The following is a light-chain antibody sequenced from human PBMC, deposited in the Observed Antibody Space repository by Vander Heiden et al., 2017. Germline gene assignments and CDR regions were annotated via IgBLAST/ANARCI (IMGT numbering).Light chain of an antibody. CDR3: QQSYSTPLT. V-gene: IGKV1-39*01. J-gene: IGKJ4*01. CDR2: AAS. Sequence: EIQMTQSPASLSSSAGDRVTLTCRASQSISSYLTWYQQKPGKAPRLLIYAASSLQSGIPSRFSGSGSGTDFTLTISSLEPEDFATYYCQQSYSTPLTFGRGTKVEIK. CDR1: QSISSY.